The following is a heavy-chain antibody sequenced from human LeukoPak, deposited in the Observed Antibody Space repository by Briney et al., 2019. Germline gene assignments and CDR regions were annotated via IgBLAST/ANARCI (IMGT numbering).Heavy chain of an antibody. CDR1: GFTNGSYR. CDR3: ARAGYYGDDAFDL. J-gene: IGHJ3*01. CDR2: IRQDGSEK. Sequence: GGSLRLPCACSGFTNGSYRVIGIRQAPGKGLEWVANIRQDGSEKYYVDTVKARLTISRDNAKTSLYLQMNSLRAEDTGIYYGARAGYYGDDAFDLWGQGTMVTVSS. D-gene: IGHD2/OR15-2a*01. V-gene: IGHV3-7*01.